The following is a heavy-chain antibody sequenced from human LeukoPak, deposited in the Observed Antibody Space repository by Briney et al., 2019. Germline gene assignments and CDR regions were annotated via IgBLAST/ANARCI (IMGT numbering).Heavy chain of an antibody. D-gene: IGHD3-3*01. CDR2: INHSGST. V-gene: IGHV4-34*01. CDR3: AREGPAFGVVIMRYNWFDP. J-gene: IGHJ5*02. CDR1: GGSFSGYY. Sequence: SETPSLTCAVYGGSFSGYYWSWIRQPPGKGLEWIGEINHSGSTNYNPSLKSRVTISVDTSTNQFSLKPSSVTAADTAVYYCAREGPAFGVVIMRYNWFDPWGQGTLVTVSS.